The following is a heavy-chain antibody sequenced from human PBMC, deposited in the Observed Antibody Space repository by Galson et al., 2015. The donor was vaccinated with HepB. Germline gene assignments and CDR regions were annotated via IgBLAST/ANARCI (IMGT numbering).Heavy chain of an antibody. V-gene: IGHV3-72*01. CDR3: AATEPGGIYEY. D-gene: IGHD3-16*01. Sequence: SLRLSCAASQFRFNDLYMDWVRQAPGKGLEWVGRIRNKANSYTTEYDASVRGRLTISRDDSEKSLYLQINSLNTDDTAVYYCAATEPGGIYEYWGQGTLVTVSS. CDR1: QFRFNDLY. CDR2: IRNKANSYTT. J-gene: IGHJ4*02.